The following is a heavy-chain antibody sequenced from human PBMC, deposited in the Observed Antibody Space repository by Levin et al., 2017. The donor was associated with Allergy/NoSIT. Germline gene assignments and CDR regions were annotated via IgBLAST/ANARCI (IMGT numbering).Heavy chain of an antibody. CDR2: ISDTGGGT. J-gene: IGHJ4*02. Sequence: HAGGSLRLSCEASGFTFNTYAMAWVRQVPGQGLEWVSGISDTGGGTYYSDSVQGRFTISRDNSKNTLFLQMNSLRAEDTAIYYCAIRISAWYFDYWGQGTLVTVSS. V-gene: IGHV3-23*01. D-gene: IGHD6-19*01. CDR3: AIRISAWYFDY. CDR1: GFTFNTYA.